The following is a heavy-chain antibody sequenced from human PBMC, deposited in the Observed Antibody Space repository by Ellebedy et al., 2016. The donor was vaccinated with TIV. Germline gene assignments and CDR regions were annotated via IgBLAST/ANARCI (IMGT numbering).Heavy chain of an antibody. D-gene: IGHD3-16*01. V-gene: IGHV3-7*03. CDR1: GFTFSSYW. Sequence: PGGSLRLSCAASGFTFSSYWMSWVRQVRQAPGKGLEWVANIKHDGSEKSYVDSEKGRFTISRDNAKNSLYLQMNSLRAEDTAVYYCASGHRGISFGIWGQGTMVTVSS. J-gene: IGHJ3*02. CDR2: IKHDGSEK. CDR3: ASGHRGISFGI.